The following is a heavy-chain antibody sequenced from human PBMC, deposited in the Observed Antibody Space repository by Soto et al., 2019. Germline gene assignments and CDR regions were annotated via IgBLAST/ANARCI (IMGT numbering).Heavy chain of an antibody. D-gene: IGHD2-2*02. CDR2: INPNSGGT. CDR3: ARVEEDVVVPAAIYYYYGMDA. Sequence: ASVKVSCKASGYTFTGYYMHWVRQAPGQGLEWMGWINPNSGGTNYAQKFQGRVTMTRDTSISTAYMELSRLRSDDTAVYYCARVEEDVVVPAAIYYYYGMDAWGQGTTVTVSS. J-gene: IGHJ6*02. CDR1: GYTFTGYY. V-gene: IGHV1-2*02.